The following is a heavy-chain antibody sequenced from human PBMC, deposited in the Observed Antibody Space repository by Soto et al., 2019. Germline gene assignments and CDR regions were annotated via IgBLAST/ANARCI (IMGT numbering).Heavy chain of an antibody. V-gene: IGHV4-39*01. D-gene: IGHD6-25*01. Sequence: SETLSLTCTVSGGSISSSSYYWGWIRQPPGKGLEWIGSIYYSGSTYYNPSLKSRVTISVDTSKNQFSLKLSSLTAADTAVYYCARRGSSGGFDYWGQGTLVTVSS. CDR1: GGSISSSSYY. CDR2: IYYSGST. CDR3: ARRGSSGGFDY. J-gene: IGHJ4*02.